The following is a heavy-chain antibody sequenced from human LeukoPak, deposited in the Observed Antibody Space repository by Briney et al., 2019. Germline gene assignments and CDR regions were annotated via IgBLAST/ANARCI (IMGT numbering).Heavy chain of an antibody. CDR3: AKDTTPPKALFDS. D-gene: IGHD1-14*01. J-gene: IGHJ5*01. V-gene: IGHV3-30*02. CDR1: GYTFSSYG. CDR2: IRYDGSNK. Sequence: GGSLSLSCTASGYTFSSYGNHWVRQAPGKGLEWVAFIRYDGSNKYYADSVKGRFTISRDNSKNTLYLQMNSLRAEDTAVYYCAKDTTPPKALFDSWGQGTLVTVSS.